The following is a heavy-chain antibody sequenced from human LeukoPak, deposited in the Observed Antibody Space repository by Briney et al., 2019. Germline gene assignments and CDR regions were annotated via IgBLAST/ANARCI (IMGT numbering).Heavy chain of an antibody. CDR3: VETAYCGGDCNIYFDY. CDR1: GFTFSSYA. D-gene: IGHD2-21*02. V-gene: IGHV3-64D*06. CDR2: ISSNAGST. J-gene: IGHJ4*02. Sequence: GGSLRLSCSASGFTFSSYAMHWVRQAPGKGLEFVSAISSNAGSTYYADSVKARFTISRDNSKNTVYLQMSSLRTEDTAVYYCVETAYCGGDCNIYFDYWGQGTLVTVSS.